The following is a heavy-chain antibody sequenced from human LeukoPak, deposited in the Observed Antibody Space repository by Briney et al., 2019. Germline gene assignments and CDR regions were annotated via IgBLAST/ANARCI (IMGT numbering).Heavy chain of an antibody. Sequence: PSETLSLTCTVSGGSISRYYWNWIRHSPGKGLEWIGYSYYSGSINHNPSLKSRATISVETSKKQVSLKLSSVTAADTAVYYCARAPAGYSSGWFEMYYFDYWGQGTLVTVSS. CDR2: SYYSGSI. CDR1: GGSISRYY. CDR3: ARAPAGYSSGWFEMYYFDY. V-gene: IGHV4-59*01. J-gene: IGHJ4*02. D-gene: IGHD6-19*01.